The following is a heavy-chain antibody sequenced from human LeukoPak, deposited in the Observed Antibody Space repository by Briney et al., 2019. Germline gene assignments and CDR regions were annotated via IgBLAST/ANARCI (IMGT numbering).Heavy chain of an antibody. J-gene: IGHJ4*02. CDR2: IYSGGST. V-gene: IGHV3-66*01. D-gene: IGHD1-26*01. CDR1: GFTVSSNY. CDR3: ARSYSGTYYVDY. Sequence: GGSLRLSCAASGFTVSSNYMSWVRQAPGKGLEWVSVIYSGGSTYYADSVKGRFTISRDNSKNTLYLQMNCLRAEDTAVYYCARSYSGTYYVDYWGQGTLVTVSS.